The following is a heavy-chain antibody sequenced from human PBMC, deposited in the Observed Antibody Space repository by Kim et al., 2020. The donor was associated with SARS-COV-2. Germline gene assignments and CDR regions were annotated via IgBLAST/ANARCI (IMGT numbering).Heavy chain of an antibody. D-gene: IGHD6-13*01. J-gene: IGHJ4*02. V-gene: IGHV4-59*01. CDR2: IYYSGNT. CDR3: ARTDSSSFTFDY. Sequence: SETLSLTCTVSGGSISSYYWSWIRQPPGKGLEWIGSIYYSGNTNYNPSLKSRVTISVDTSKNQFSLKLSSVTAADTAVYYCARTDSSSFTFDYWGQGTLV. CDR1: GGSISSYY.